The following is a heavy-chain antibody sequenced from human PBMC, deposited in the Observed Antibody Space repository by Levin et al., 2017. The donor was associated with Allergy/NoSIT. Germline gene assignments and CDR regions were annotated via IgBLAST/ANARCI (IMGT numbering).Heavy chain of an antibody. CDR3: ARDRGAAPFDI. CDR1: GFTFSSYG. Sequence: GGSLRLSCAASGFTFSSYGMHWVRQAPGKGLEWVAVIWDDGSNKNYADSVKGRFTISRDNSENTLYLQMNSLKAEDTAVYYCARDRGAAPFDIWGQGTMVTVSS. CDR2: IWDDGSNK. J-gene: IGHJ3*02. D-gene: IGHD6-13*01. V-gene: IGHV3-33*01.